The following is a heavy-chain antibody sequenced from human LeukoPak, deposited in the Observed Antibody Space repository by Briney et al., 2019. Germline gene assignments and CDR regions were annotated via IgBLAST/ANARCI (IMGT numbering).Heavy chain of an antibody. V-gene: IGHV4-59*08. D-gene: IGHD4-17*01. J-gene: IGHJ3*01. Sequence: PSETLSLTCTVSGGSISSYYWSWIRQPPGKGLEYIGYISYSGSTNYNPSLKSRVTISVATSKNQFSLKLSSVTAADTAVYYCARRETTVTNKDAFDVWGQGTMVTVSS. CDR3: ARRETTVTNKDAFDV. CDR2: ISYSGST. CDR1: GGSISSYY.